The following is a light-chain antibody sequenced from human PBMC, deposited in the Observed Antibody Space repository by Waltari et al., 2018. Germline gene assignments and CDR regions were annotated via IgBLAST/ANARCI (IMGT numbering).Light chain of an antibody. CDR1: QSVSSY. CDR2: DAS. J-gene: IGKJ1*01. V-gene: IGKV3-11*01. CDR3: QQRSNWPPT. Sequence: EMVLTQSPATLSLSHGERATLSCRASQSVSSYLAWYQQKPGQAPRLPIYDASNRATGIPARFSGSGSGTDFTLTISSLEPEDFAVYYCQQRSNWPPTFGQGTKVEIK.